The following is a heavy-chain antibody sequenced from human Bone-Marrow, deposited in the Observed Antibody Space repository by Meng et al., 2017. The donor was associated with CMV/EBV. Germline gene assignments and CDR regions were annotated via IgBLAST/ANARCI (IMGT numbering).Heavy chain of an antibody. Sequence: ASVKVSCKASGGTFRNHSISWVRQAPGQGLEWMGIINPSGGSTSYAQKFQGRVTMTRDTSTSTVYMELSSLRSEDTAVYYWAREAPLDHRSDYWGQGTLVTVSS. J-gene: IGHJ4*02. V-gene: IGHV1-46*01. CDR2: INPSGGST. CDR1: GGTFRNHS. CDR3: AREAPLDHRSDY.